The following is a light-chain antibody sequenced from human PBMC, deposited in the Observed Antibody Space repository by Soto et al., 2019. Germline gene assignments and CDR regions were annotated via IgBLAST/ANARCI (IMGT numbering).Light chain of an antibody. CDR2: AAS. CDR1: QTVSDYR. V-gene: IGKV3-20*01. Sequence: DIVLTQSPGTLSLSPGQRATLSCRASQTVSDYRLAWYQQRPGQPPRLRISAASTSAAGVSVRFSGSVSGTDFSLTISRLQPEDFEVYYCQQYDTDSPITFGQGTRLEMK. J-gene: IGKJ5*01. CDR3: QQYDTDSPIT.